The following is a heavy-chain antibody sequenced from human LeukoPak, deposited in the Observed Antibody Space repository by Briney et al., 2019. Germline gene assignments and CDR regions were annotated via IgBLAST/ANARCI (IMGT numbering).Heavy chain of an antibody. D-gene: IGHD3-10*01. CDR2: IYSGGST. CDR3: ARDDYGSGSYYIDY. Sequence: GGSLRLSCAASGFTVSSNYMSWVRQAAGKGLEWVSVIYSGGSTYYADSVKGRFTISRDNSKNTLYLQMNSLRAEDTAVYYCARDDYGSGSYYIDYWGQGTLVTVSS. CDR1: GFTVSSNY. V-gene: IGHV3-53*01. J-gene: IGHJ4*02.